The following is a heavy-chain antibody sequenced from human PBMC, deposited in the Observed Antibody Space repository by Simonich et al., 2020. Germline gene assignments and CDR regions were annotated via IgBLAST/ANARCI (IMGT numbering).Heavy chain of an antibody. CDR1: GFTFSSYS. CDR3: ARDTAYYGSGSYYFDY. Sequence: GGGLVKPGGSLRLSCAASGFTFSSYSMNWVRQAPVKGLEWVASISSSSSYIDYADSVKGRFTISRDNAKNSLYLQRNSLRAEDTAVYYCARDTAYYGSGSYYFDYWGQGTLVTVSS. V-gene: IGHV3-21*01. D-gene: IGHD3-10*01. J-gene: IGHJ4*02. CDR2: ISSSSSYI.